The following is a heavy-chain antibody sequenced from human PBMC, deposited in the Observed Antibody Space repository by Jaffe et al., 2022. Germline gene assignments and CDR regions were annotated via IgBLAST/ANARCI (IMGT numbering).Heavy chain of an antibody. CDR1: GFTFSNYA. Sequence: EMQLLESGGGFVQPGGSLRLSCAASGFTFSNYAVNWVRQAPGKGLEWVSGITGSGGSTFYADSVKGRFTISRDNFKNMVFLQMNSLRAEDTALYYCAKEIRSTSKASFDIWGQGTTVIVSA. D-gene: IGHD2-2*01. CDR2: ITGSGGST. CDR3: AKEIRSTSKASFDI. V-gene: IGHV3-23*01. J-gene: IGHJ3*02.